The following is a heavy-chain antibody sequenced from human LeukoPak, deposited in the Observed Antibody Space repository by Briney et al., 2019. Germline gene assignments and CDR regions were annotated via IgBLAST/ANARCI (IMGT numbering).Heavy chain of an antibody. CDR3: ASGDAGDLGAFDI. CDR1: GYRFSDYW. J-gene: IGHJ3*02. CDR2: IYPRDSDT. V-gene: IGHV5-51*01. D-gene: IGHD7-27*01. Sequence: GESLKISCKGSGYRFSDYWIVWVRQMPGKGLEWMGIIYPRDSDTRYSPSFQGLVSISADKSISTAYLQWSSLKASDTAMYYCASGDAGDLGAFDIWGQGTMVTVSS.